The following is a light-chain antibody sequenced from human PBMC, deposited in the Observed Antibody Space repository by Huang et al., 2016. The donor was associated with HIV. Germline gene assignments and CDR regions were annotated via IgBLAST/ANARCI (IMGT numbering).Light chain of an antibody. CDR1: QSISNN. CDR2: GVS. J-gene: IGKJ2*01. V-gene: IGKV3-15*01. CDR3: QQYNDWPPYT. Sequence: EIVMTQSPATLSVSPGERATLSCRASQSISNNLAWYQQKLGQAPRLLIYGVSTRATGITARFSGSGSGTEFTLTISSLQSEDFAVYYCQQYNDWPPYTFGQGTKLEIK.